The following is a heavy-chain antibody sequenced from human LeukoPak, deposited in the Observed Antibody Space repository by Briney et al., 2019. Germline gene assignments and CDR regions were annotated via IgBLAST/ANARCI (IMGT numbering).Heavy chain of an antibody. CDR1: GGSISSGGYY. D-gene: IGHD4-23*01. Sequence: SETLSLTCTVSGGSISSGGYYWSWIRQHPGTGLEWIGYIYYSGSTYYNPSLKSRVTISVDTSKNQFSLKLSSVTAADTAMYYCARLRYGGNSGPDYWGQGTLVTVSS. CDR2: IYYSGST. CDR3: ARLRYGGNSGPDY. J-gene: IGHJ4*02. V-gene: IGHV4-31*03.